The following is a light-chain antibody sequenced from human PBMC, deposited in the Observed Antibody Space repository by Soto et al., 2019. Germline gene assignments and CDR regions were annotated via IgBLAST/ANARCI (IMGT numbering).Light chain of an antibody. CDR2: ATS. Sequence: EIVLTQSPGTLSLSPGETATLSCRASQTVNSDYLAWFQQRPGQAPRLLIFATSRRATDIPDRFSGCGSGTDFALAIRRLEPEDFAVYYCHQFVYSPRTFGQGTKVE. CDR1: QTVNSDY. V-gene: IGKV3-20*01. CDR3: HQFVYSPRT. J-gene: IGKJ1*01.